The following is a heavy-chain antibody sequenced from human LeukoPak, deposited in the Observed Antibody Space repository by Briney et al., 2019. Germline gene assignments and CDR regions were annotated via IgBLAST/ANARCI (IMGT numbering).Heavy chain of an antibody. CDR2: IYHSGST. CDR3: ARVEHGGNTEAIDY. CDR1: GGSISSGGYS. Sequence: SETLSLTCAVSGGSISSGGYSWSWIRQPPGKGLEWIGYIYHSGSTYYNPSLKGRVTISVDRSKNQLSLKLSSVTAADTAVYYCARVEHGGNTEAIDYWGQGTLVTVSS. V-gene: IGHV4-30-2*01. J-gene: IGHJ4*02. D-gene: IGHD4-23*01.